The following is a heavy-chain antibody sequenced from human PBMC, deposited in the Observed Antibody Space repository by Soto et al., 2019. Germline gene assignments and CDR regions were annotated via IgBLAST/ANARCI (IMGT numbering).Heavy chain of an antibody. CDR1: GGSISSGGYY. CDR2: IYYSGST. V-gene: IGHV4-31*03. J-gene: IGHJ5*02. Sequence: SETLSLTCTVSGGSISSGGYYWSWIRQHPGKGLEWIGYIYYSGSTYYNPSLKSRATISVDTSKNQFSLKLSSVTAADTAVYYCVSVLHTYNWFDPWGQGTLVTVSS. CDR3: VSVLHTYNWFDP. D-gene: IGHD2-15*01.